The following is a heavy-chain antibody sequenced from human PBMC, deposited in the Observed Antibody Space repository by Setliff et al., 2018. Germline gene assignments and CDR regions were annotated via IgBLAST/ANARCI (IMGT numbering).Heavy chain of an antibody. CDR2: IHSSGRT. V-gene: IGHV4-4*07. CDR3: ARSFSRREKFLLDY. J-gene: IGHJ4*02. CDR1: GGSISSYY. Sequence: SETLSLTCTVSGGSISSYYWSWVRQPAGKGLEWVGHIHSSGRTNYNPSLKSRVTISMDTSKNQFSLKVSSVTAADTAVYYCARSFSRREKFLLDYWGQGALVTVSS.